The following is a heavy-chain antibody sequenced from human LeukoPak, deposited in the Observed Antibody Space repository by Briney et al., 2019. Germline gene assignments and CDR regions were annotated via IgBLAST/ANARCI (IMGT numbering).Heavy chain of an antibody. Sequence: GESLKISCKGSGYSFTSYWIGWVRQMPGKGLEWMGIIYPGDSDTRYSPSFQGQVTISADKSISTAYLQWSSLKASDTAMYYCARGDYDYVWGTSNAFDIWGQGTMVTVSS. CDR1: GYSFTSYW. CDR3: ARGDYDYVWGTSNAFDI. J-gene: IGHJ3*02. CDR2: IYPGDSDT. V-gene: IGHV5-51*01. D-gene: IGHD3-16*01.